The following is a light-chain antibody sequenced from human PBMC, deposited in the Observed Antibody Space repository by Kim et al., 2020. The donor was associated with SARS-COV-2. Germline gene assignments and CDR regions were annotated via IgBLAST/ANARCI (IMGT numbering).Light chain of an antibody. V-gene: IGKV3-20*01. CDR3: QQYHTSPYN. CDR1: QSVSTY. Sequence: SLSPGERATLSCGAGQSVSTYLAWYQQTPGRSPRLLIYGAFNRAPGIPDRFSGSESGTDFTLTISGLEPEDFAVYYCQQYHTSPYNFGPGTKLEI. J-gene: IGKJ2*01. CDR2: GAF.